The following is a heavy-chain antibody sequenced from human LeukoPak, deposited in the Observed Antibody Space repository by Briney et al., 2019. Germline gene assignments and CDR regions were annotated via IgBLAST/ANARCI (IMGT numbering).Heavy chain of an antibody. V-gene: IGHV3-23*01. CDR1: GFTFSNYA. CDR2: ISGSGGTT. D-gene: IGHD2-15*01. J-gene: IGHJ4*02. Sequence: GGSLRLSCAASGFTFSNYAMSWVRQAPGKGLEWVSTISGSGGTTSYADSVKGRFTISRDNSKSTLYLQMNSLGAEDTAVYYCAKSGDCDGGSCDSDYWGQGTLVTVSS. CDR3: AKSGDCDGGSCDSDY.